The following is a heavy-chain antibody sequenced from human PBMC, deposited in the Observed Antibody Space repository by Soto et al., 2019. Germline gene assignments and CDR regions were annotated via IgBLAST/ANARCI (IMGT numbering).Heavy chain of an antibody. Sequence: QVQLVQSGAEVKKPGASVKVSCKASGYTFTSYGISWVRQAPGQGLEWMGWISAYNGNTNYAQKFQGRVTVTTDTSTSTAYVELRSLRSDDTAVYYCASASYGSGSYPNWFDPWGQGTLVTVSS. CDR1: GYTFTSYG. CDR3: ASASYGSGSYPNWFDP. J-gene: IGHJ5*02. D-gene: IGHD3-10*01. CDR2: ISAYNGNT. V-gene: IGHV1-18*01.